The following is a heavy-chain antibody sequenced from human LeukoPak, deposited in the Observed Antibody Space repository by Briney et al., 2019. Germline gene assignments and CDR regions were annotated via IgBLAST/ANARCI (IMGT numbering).Heavy chain of an antibody. CDR1: GFTFDDYA. V-gene: IGHV3-9*01. Sequence: SLRLSCAASGFTFDDYAMHWVRQAPGKGLEWVSGISWNSGSIGYADSVKGRFTISRDNAENSLYLQMNSLRAEDTALYYCAKDRRGGYYYYYMDVWGKGTTVTVSS. D-gene: IGHD3-10*01. CDR2: ISWNSGSI. J-gene: IGHJ6*03. CDR3: AKDRRGGYYYYYMDV.